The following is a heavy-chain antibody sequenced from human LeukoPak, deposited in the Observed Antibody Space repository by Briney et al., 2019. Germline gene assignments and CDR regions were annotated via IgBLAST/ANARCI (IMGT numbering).Heavy chain of an antibody. CDR1: GFTFNNYA. D-gene: IGHD3-22*01. J-gene: IGHJ4*02. CDR3: ARLPTFYYDSSGYHYDY. V-gene: IGHV3-23*01. CDR2: TAGSGISK. Sequence: GGSLRLSCVASGFTFNNYAMSWVRQAPGRGLEWASSTAGSGISKDYADSVKGRFTIFKDKSKNTLYLQMDNLRAEDTGVYFCARLPTFYYDSSGYHYDYWGQGTLVTVSS.